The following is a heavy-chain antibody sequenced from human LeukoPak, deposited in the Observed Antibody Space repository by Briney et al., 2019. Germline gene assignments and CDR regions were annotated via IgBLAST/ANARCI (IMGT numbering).Heavy chain of an antibody. CDR3: ARLGLYDGYTHDS. Sequence: PSETLSLTCSVSGASVTGTYWSWVRQTPGKGLEWIAYTYYGGTTEYNPSLKSRATISVDTSKNHFFLDLRSVTAADTAVYFCARLGLYDGYTHDSWGPGTLVTVSS. CDR2: TYYGGTT. J-gene: IGHJ4*02. CDR1: GASVTGTY. V-gene: IGHV4-59*08. D-gene: IGHD5-24*01.